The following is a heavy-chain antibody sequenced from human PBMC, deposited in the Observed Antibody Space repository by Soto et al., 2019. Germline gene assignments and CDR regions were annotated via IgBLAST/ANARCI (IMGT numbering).Heavy chain of an antibody. J-gene: IGHJ6*02. D-gene: IGHD3-10*01. CDR2: IYYSGST. CDR3: ARDLSDNIPEPNSNGSGTPPGAMDV. CDR1: GGSISSGGYY. Sequence: PSETLALTCTVSGGSISSGGYYWSWIRQHPGKGLEWLAYIYYSGSTYYNPSLKSRVTISVDTSKNQFSLKLSSVTAADTAVYYCARDLSDNIPEPNSNGSGTPPGAMDVWGQGTTVTSP. V-gene: IGHV4-31*03.